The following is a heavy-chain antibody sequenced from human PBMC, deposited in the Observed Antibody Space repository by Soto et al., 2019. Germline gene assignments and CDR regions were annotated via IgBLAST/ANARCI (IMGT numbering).Heavy chain of an antibody. CDR1: GFTFSSYS. D-gene: IGHD3-22*01. CDR3: AIDLGYQDSSGRRSAFDI. CDR2: ISSSSSYI. Sequence: GGSLILSCAASGFTFSSYSMNWVRQAPGKGLEWVSSISSSSSYIYYADSVKGRFTISRDNAKYSLYLQMNSLRAEDTAVYYCAIDLGYQDSSGRRSAFDIWGQGTMVTVSS. V-gene: IGHV3-21*01. J-gene: IGHJ3*02.